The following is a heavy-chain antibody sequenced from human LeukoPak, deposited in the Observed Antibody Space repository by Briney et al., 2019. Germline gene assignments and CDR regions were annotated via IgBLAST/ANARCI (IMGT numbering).Heavy chain of an antibody. V-gene: IGHV1-69*13. Sequence: ASVKVSCKASGGTFISYAISWVRQAPGQGLEWMGGIIPIFGTANYAQKFQGRVTITADESTSTAYMELSSLRSEDTAVYYCARGKHQDAFDIWGQGTMVTVSS. CDR3: ARGKHQDAFDI. J-gene: IGHJ3*02. CDR1: GGTFISYA. CDR2: IIPIFGTA.